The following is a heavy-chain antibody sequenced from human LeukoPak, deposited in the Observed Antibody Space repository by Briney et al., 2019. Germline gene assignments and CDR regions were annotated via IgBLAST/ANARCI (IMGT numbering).Heavy chain of an antibody. CDR2: IWYDGINK. CDR3: ARDVEPSPHNYMDV. D-gene: IGHD1-26*01. V-gene: IGHV3-33*01. J-gene: IGHJ6*03. CDR1: GFTFSDYG. Sequence: GGSLRLSCAASGFTFSDYGMHWVRQAPGKGLEWVAVIWYDGINKYYADSVKGRFTISRDNSKNTLYLQMNSLRAEDTAVYYCARDVEPSPHNYMDVWGKGTTVTVSS.